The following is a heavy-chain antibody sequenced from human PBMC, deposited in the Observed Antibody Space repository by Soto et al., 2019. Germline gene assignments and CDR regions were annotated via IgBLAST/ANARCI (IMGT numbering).Heavy chain of an antibody. J-gene: IGHJ5*02. CDR2: INPNSGDT. V-gene: IGHV1-8*01. CDR1: GYTFSSYN. Sequence: QVQLVQSGAEVKRPGASVKVSCKASGYTFSSYNIYWVRQASGQGLEWMGWINPNSGDTGYAHNFLGRVTLTRDPAIRTAYMELTRLKSEDTAVYYCARGGRYLEWFPGFDPWGQGTLVTVSS. D-gene: IGHD3-3*01. CDR3: ARGGRYLEWFPGFDP.